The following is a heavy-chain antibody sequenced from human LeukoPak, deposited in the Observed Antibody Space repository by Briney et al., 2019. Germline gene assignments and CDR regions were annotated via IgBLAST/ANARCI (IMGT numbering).Heavy chain of an antibody. CDR2: ISGSGGST. CDR3: AKGRATYYYGSGSYFDY. D-gene: IGHD3-10*01. J-gene: IGHJ4*02. V-gene: IGHV3-23*01. Sequence: GGSLRLSCAASGFTFSSYAMSWVRQAPGKGLEWVSAISGSGGSTYYAGSVKGRFTISRDNSKNTLYLQMNSLRAEDTAVYYCAKGRATYYYGSGSYFDYWGQGTLVTVSS. CDR1: GFTFSSYA.